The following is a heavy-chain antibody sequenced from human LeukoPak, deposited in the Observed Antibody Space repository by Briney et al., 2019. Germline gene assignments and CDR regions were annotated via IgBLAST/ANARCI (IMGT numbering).Heavy chain of an antibody. V-gene: IGHV4-59*01. D-gene: IGHD3-22*01. J-gene: IGHJ3*02. Sequence: PSETLTLTCAVYGGSFSGYYWSWIRQPPGKGLEWIGYIYYSGSTNYNPSLKSRVTISVDTSKNQFSLKLSSVTAADTAVYYCARGGYYYDSSGYYPAGAFDIWGQGTMVTVSS. CDR2: IYYSGST. CDR1: GGSFSGYY. CDR3: ARGGYYYDSSGYYPAGAFDI.